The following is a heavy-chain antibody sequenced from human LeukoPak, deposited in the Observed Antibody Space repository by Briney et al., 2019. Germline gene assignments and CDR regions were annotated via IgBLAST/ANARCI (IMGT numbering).Heavy chain of an antibody. J-gene: IGHJ4*02. V-gene: IGHV3-23*01. CDR3: AKCRSGGSCYNFDY. Sequence: PGGSLRLSCAASGFTFSSYAMSWVRQAPGKGLEWVSGTSGSGGSTYYADSVKGRFTISRDNSKNTLFLQMNSLRAEDTAVYYCAKCRSGGSCYNFDYRGQGTLVTVSS. CDR2: TSGSGGST. D-gene: IGHD2-15*01. CDR1: GFTFSSYA.